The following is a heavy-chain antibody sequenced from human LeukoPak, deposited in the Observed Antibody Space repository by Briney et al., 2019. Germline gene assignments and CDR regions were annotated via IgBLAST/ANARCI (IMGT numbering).Heavy chain of an antibody. D-gene: IGHD3-22*01. CDR1: GGSISSYY. CDR2: IYYSGST. J-gene: IGHJ3*02. V-gene: IGHV4-59*01. Sequence: SETLSLTCTVSGGSISSYYWSWLRQPPGKGLEWIGYIYYSGSTNYNPSLKSRVTMSVDTSKNQFSLKLSSVTAADTAVYYCARDHYYDSSGTDAFDIWGQGTMVTVSS. CDR3: ARDHYYDSSGTDAFDI.